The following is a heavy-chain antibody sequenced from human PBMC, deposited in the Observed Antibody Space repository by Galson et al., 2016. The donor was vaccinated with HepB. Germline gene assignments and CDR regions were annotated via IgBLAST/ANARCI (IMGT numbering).Heavy chain of an antibody. CDR1: GYTFTNYV. CDR3: AKSTGQQWLVLDY. V-gene: IGHV1-3*01. D-gene: IGHD6-19*01. J-gene: IGHJ4*02. CDR2: INPANGNT. Sequence: SVKVSCKASGYTFTNYVMHWMRQAPGQRLEWMGWINPANGNTKSSQNFQDRVTIIRDTSASTAYMELSSLRSEDTAVYYCAKSTGQQWLVLDYWGQGTQVTVSS.